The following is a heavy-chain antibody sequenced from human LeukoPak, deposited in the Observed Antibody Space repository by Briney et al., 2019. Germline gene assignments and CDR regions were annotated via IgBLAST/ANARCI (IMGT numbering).Heavy chain of an antibody. CDR3: ARDRLRARGTFDY. CDR1: GYTFTGYY. CDR2: INPNSGGT. J-gene: IGHJ4*02. D-gene: IGHD5-12*01. V-gene: IGHV1-2*02. Sequence: ASVKVSCKASGYTFTGYYMHWVRQASGQGLEWMGWINPNSGGTNYAQKFQGRVTTTRDTSISTAYMELSRLRSDDTAVYYCARDRLRARGTFDYWGQGTLVTVSS.